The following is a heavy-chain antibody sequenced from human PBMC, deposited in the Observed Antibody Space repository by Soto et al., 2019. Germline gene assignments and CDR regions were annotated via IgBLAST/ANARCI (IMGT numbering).Heavy chain of an antibody. D-gene: IGHD3-22*01. CDR1: GGSISSYY. V-gene: IGHV4-59*01. Sequence: SETLSLTCTVSGGSISSYYWSWIRQPPGKGLEWIGYIYYSGSTNYNPSLKSRVTISVDTSKNQFSLKLSSVTAADTAVYYCEREPIDYYKRAFDIWRQGIRVTVSS. J-gene: IGHJ3*02. CDR2: IYYSGST. CDR3: EREPIDYYKRAFDI.